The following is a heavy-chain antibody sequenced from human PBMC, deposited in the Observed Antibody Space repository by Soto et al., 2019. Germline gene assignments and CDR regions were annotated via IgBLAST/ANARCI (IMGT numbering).Heavy chain of an antibody. CDR1: GGSISSSNW. Sequence: QVQLQESGPGLVKPSGTLSLTCAVSGGSISSSNWWSWVRQPPGKGLEWIGEIYHSGSTNYNPSLKSRVTISVDKSKNQFSLKLSSVTAADTAVYYCAREYYDISGYSSPHDAFDIWGQGTMVTVSS. J-gene: IGHJ3*02. CDR3: AREYYDISGYSSPHDAFDI. D-gene: IGHD3-22*01. V-gene: IGHV4-4*02. CDR2: IYHSGST.